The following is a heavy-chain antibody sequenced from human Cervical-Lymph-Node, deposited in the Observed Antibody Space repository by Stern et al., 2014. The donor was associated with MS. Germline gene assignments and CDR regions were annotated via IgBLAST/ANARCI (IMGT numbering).Heavy chain of an antibody. CDR2: ISVDNGNT. CDR3: AVAAAGTSWFDP. V-gene: IGHV1-18*01. Sequence: VQLVESGAEVRKPGASVKLSCKASGYTFTSYGISWVRQAPGQGLEWMGWISVDNGNTDYAQKFQGRVTMTADTSTDTAYMELRRLRSDETAVYYGAVAAAGTSWFDPWGQGTLVTVTS. D-gene: IGHD6-13*01. CDR1: GYTFTSYG. J-gene: IGHJ5*02.